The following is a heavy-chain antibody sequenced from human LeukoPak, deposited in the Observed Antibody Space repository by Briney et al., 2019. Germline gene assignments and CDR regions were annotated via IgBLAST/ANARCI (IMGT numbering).Heavy chain of an antibody. CDR3: AGRTGVSSSDY. V-gene: IGHV4-59*08. J-gene: IGHJ4*02. Sequence: SETLSLTCSVPGGSISSYYWSWIRQTPGKGLEWIGSIYCSGNTNYNPSLKSRVTMSVDTSKGQFSLKLSSVSAADTAVYYCAGRTGVSSSDYWGQGTLVTVSS. CDR1: GGSISSYY. D-gene: IGHD6-6*01. CDR2: IYCSGNT.